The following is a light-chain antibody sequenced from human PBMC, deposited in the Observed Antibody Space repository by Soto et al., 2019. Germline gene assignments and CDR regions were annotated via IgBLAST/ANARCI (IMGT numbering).Light chain of an antibody. J-gene: IGLJ1*01. CDR1: SSDVGGYNY. CDR2: DVT. V-gene: IGLV2-11*01. CDR3: CSYAGSYSYA. Sequence: QSVLTQPRSVSGSPGQSITISCTGTSSDVGGYNYVSWYQQHPGKAPKLMIYDVTKRPSGVPDRFSGSKSGNTASLTISGLQAEDEADYCCCSYAGSYSYAFGTGAKVTVL.